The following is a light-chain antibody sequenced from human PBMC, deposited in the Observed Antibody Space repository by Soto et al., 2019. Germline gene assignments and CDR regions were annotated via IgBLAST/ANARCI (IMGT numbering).Light chain of an antibody. Sequence: QSALTRPASVSGSPGQSIAVSCTGTSSDVGGYNYVSWYQQHPGKAPKLMIFEVSNRPSGVSDRFSGSKSGSTASLTISGLQAEDEADYYCSSYSSSSTYVFGTGTKLTVL. CDR1: SSDVGGYNY. CDR3: SSYSSSSTYV. J-gene: IGLJ1*01. V-gene: IGLV2-14*01. CDR2: EVS.